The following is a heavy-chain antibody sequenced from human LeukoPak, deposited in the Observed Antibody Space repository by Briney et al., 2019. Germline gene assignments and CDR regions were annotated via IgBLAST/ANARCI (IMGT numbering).Heavy chain of an antibody. Sequence: GGSLRLSCAASGFTFSSYSMNWVRQAPGKGLEWVSSISSSGTYIYYADSLKGRFTIPKNNAKNSLYLQMNRLRAEDTAVYYCGRKFYYYDSSGYYHTSGMDVWGQGTTVTVPS. CDR3: GRKFYYYDSSGYYHTSGMDV. CDR2: ISSSGTYI. V-gene: IGHV3-21*01. D-gene: IGHD3-22*01. CDR1: GFTFSSYS. J-gene: IGHJ6*02.